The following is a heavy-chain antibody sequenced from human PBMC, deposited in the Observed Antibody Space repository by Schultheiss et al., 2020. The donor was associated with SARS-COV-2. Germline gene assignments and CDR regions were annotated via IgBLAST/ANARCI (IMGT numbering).Heavy chain of an antibody. Sequence: GGSLRLSCAASGFTFSSYGMHWVRQAPGKGLEWVAVISYDGSNKYYADSVKGRFTISRDNSKNTLYLQMNSLRDEDTAVYYCTTDPSWVGDAFDIWGQGTMVTVSS. D-gene: IGHD1-26*01. J-gene: IGHJ3*02. V-gene: IGHV3-30*03. CDR2: ISYDGSNK. CDR3: TTDPSWVGDAFDI. CDR1: GFTFSSYG.